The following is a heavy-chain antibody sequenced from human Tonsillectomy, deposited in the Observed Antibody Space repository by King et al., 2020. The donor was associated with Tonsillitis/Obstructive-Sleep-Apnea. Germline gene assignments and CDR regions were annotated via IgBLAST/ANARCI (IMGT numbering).Heavy chain of an antibody. CDR1: GFTFSNAW. J-gene: IGHJ6*02. V-gene: IGHV3-15*07. D-gene: IGHD2-21*02. Sequence: VQLVESGGGLVKPGGSLRLSGAVSGFTFSNAWMNWVRQAPGKGLEWVGRIKSKTDGGTADYAAPVKGRFTISRDDSKNTLFLQMNSLKTEDTAVYYCTAAPHIVVVTANLRYYDMDVWGQGTTVTVSS. CDR3: TAAPHIVVVTANLRYYDMDV. CDR2: IKSKTDGGTA.